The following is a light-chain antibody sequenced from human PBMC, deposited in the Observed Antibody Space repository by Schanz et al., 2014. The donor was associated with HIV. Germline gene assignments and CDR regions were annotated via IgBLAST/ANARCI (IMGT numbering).Light chain of an antibody. J-gene: IGLJ3*02. Sequence: QSALTQPASVSGTPGQSITISCTGSESDVGGYNYVFWHQQHPGKAPKLMIYDVTDRPSGVSNRFSGSKSGNTASLTISGLQSEDEADYYCLSYTSSNTWVFGGGTKLIVL. CDR1: ESDVGGYNY. V-gene: IGLV2-14*03. CDR3: LSYTSSNTWV. CDR2: DVT.